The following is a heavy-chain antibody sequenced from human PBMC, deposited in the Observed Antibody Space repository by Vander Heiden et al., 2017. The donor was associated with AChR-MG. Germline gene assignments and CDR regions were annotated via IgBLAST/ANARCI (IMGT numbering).Heavy chain of an antibody. CDR1: CGTFSSYA. CDR3: AGYYYDSSGYYPDAFDI. D-gene: IGHD3-22*01. Sequence: QVQLVQSGAEVKKPGSSLKVSCKASCGTFSSYAISWVRQAPGQGLEWMGRIIPILGIANYAQKFQGRVTITADKSTSTAYMELSSLRSEDTAVYYCAGYYYDSSGYYPDAFDIWGQGTMVTVSS. V-gene: IGHV1-69*04. J-gene: IGHJ3*02. CDR2: IIPILGIA.